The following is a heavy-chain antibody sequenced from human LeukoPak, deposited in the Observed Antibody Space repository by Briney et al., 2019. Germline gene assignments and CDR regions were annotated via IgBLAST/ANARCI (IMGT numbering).Heavy chain of an antibody. CDR2: IKQDGSEK. Sequence: GRSLRLSCTASGFTIGDHSVSWVRQAPGKGLEWVANIKQDGSEKYYVDSVKGRFTISRDNAKNSLYLQMNSLRAEDTAVYYCARASIVVVTPYYFDYWGQGTLVTVSS. D-gene: IGHD3-22*01. V-gene: IGHV3-7*01. CDR3: ARASIVVVTPYYFDY. J-gene: IGHJ4*02. CDR1: GFTIGDHS.